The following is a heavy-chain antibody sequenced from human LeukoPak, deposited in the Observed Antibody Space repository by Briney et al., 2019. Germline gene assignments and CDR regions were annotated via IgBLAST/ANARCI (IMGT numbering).Heavy chain of an antibody. V-gene: IGHV3-48*01. J-gene: IGHJ3*02. D-gene: IGHD2-21*01. CDR2: ISSSSSTI. Sequence: GGSLRLSCAASGLTISSYSMNWVRQAPGKGLEWVSYISSSSSTIYYADSVKGRFTISRDNAKNSLYLQMNSLRAEDTAVYYCARGGSGDIFDIWGQGTMVTVSS. CDR1: GLTISSYS. CDR3: ARGGSGDIFDI.